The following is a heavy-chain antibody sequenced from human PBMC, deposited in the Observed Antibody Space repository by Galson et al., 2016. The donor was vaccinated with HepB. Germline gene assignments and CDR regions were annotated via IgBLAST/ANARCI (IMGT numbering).Heavy chain of an antibody. V-gene: IGHV3-74*01. CDR1: GYIFSRYW. CDR2: INPDGRRT. J-gene: IGHJ3*02. CDR3: ARERQEYYGSGSYAFDI. D-gene: IGHD3-10*01. Sequence: SLRLSCAASGYIFSRYWMHWVRRAPGKGLMWVSRINPDGRRTTYADSVKGRFTISRDNAKNSLYLQMNSLRAEDKAVCYCARERQEYYGSGSYAFDIWGQGTMVTVSS.